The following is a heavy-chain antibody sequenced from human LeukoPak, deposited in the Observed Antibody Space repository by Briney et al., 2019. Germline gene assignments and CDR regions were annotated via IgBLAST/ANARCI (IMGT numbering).Heavy chain of an antibody. V-gene: IGHV3-23*01. CDR2: ISASGTIT. J-gene: IGHJ4*02. CDR3: AKDIARRSSGYYFDY. D-gene: IGHD6-19*01. CDR1: GFTFTDFA. Sequence: HPGGSLRLSCAASGFTFTDFAMNWVRQAPGKGLEWVSTISASGTITYYADSVKGRCTISRDYSKNTVYLQMNSLRAEDTAVYYCAKDIARRSSGYYFDYWGQGTLVTVSS.